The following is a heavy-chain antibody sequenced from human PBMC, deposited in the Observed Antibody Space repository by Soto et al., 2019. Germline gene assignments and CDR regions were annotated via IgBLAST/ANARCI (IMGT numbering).Heavy chain of an antibody. J-gene: IGHJ3*02. V-gene: IGHV1-69*02. CDR2: IYPFLGVV. D-gene: IGHD2-21*01. CDR3: ARSRAYETGASDI. Sequence: QAQLVQSGAEVKKPGSSVKVSCKTSGGTFSRYTINWVRQAPGQGLEWMGRIYPFLGVVNYAQKFKGRVTISAAKSTSTAYLELRSLRSEDTAVFFCARSRAYETGASDIWGQGTTVTVSS. CDR1: GGTFSRYT.